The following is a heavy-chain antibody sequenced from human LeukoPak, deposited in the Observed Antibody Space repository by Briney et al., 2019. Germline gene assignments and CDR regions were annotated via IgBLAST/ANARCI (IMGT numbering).Heavy chain of an antibody. Sequence: PSETLSLTCTVSGGSISSYYWSWIRQPPGKGLEWIGYIYYSGSTNYNPSLKSRVTISVDTSKNQFSLKLSSVTAADTAVYYCERYSSGWYMFDYWGQGTLVTVSS. CDR3: ERYSSGWYMFDY. CDR2: IYYSGST. D-gene: IGHD6-19*01. V-gene: IGHV4-59*08. J-gene: IGHJ4*02. CDR1: GGSISSYY.